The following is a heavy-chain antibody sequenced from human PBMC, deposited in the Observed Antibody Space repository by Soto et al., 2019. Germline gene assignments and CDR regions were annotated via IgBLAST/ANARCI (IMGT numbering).Heavy chain of an antibody. V-gene: IGHV4-59*01. Sequence: PSETLSLTCTVSGGSISSYYWSWIRQPPGKGLEWIGYIYYSGSTNYNPSLKSRVTISVDTSKNQFSLKLSSVTAADTAVYYCARVFPGDCSGGSCYAALSYFDYWGQGTLVTVSS. D-gene: IGHD2-15*01. J-gene: IGHJ4*02. CDR3: ARVFPGDCSGGSCYAALSYFDY. CDR1: GGSISSYY. CDR2: IYYSGST.